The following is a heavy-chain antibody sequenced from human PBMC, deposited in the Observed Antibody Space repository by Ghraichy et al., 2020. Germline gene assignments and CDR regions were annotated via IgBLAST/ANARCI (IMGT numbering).Heavy chain of an antibody. CDR3: ASLTRGTKKVDP. J-gene: IGHJ5*02. V-gene: IGHV4-30-4*01. Sequence: SQTLSLTCTVSGGSISSGDYYWSWIRQPPGKGLEWIGYIYYSGSTYYNPSLKSRVTISVDTSKNQFSLKLSSVTAADTAVYYCASLTRGTKKVDPWGQGTLVTVSS. CDR2: IYYSGST. CDR1: GGSISSGDYY. D-gene: IGHD1-1*01.